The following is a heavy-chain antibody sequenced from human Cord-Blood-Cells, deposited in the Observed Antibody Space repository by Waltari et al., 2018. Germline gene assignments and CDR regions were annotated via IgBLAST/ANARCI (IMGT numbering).Heavy chain of an antibody. D-gene: IGHD7-27*01. Sequence: QVQLQESGPGLVKPSEPLSLTCTVSGGSISSYYWSWLRPPPGKGLEWIGYIYYSGSTNYNPSLKSRVTISVDTSKNQFSLKLSSVTAADTAVYYCARVRNGDWGWYFDLWGRGTLVTVSS. V-gene: IGHV4-59*01. CDR1: GGSISSYY. CDR2: IYYSGST. J-gene: IGHJ2*01. CDR3: ARVRNGDWGWYFDL.